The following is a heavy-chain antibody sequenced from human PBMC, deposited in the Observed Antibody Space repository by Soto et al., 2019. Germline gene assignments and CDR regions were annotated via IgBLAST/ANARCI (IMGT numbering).Heavy chain of an antibody. CDR1: GFTFSGSA. J-gene: IGHJ4*02. CDR2: IRSKANSYAT. Sequence: EVQLVESGGGLVQPGGSLKLSCAASGFTFSGSAMHWVRQASGKGLEWVGRIRSKANSYATAYAASVKGRFTISRDDSKNTAYLQMNSLKTEDTAVYYCNSRVPYYAATTPLDYWGQGTLVTVSS. D-gene: IGHD3-10*01. V-gene: IGHV3-73*01. CDR3: NSRVPYYAATTPLDY.